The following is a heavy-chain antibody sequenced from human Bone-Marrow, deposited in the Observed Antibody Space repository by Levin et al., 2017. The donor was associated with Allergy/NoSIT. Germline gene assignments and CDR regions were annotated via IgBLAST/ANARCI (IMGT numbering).Heavy chain of an antibody. J-gene: IGHJ6*03. D-gene: IGHD6-19*01. CDR2: IKQDGSEK. CDR3: ARDPGIAVAGTKLRYYYMDV. Sequence: GGSLRLSCAASGFTFSSYWMSWVRQAPGKGLEWVANIKQDGSEKYYVDSVKGRFTISRDNAKNSLYLQMNSLRAEDTAVYYCARDPGIAVAGTKLRYYYMDVWGKGTTVTVSS. CDR1: GFTFSSYW. V-gene: IGHV3-7*01.